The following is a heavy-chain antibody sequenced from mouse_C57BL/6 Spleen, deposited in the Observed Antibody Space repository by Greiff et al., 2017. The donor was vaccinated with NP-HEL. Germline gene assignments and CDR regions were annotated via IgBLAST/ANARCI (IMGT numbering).Heavy chain of an antibody. CDR3: ARRGSYYGFDY. D-gene: IGHD1-1*01. CDR1: GYSITSGYY. J-gene: IGHJ2*01. CDR2: ISYDGSN. V-gene: IGHV3-6*01. Sequence: VQLKESGPGLVKPSQSLSLTCSVTGYSITSGYYWNWIRQFPGNKLEWMGYISYDGSNNYNPSLKNRISITRDTSKNQFFLKLNSVTTEDTATYYCARRGSYYGFDYWGQGTTLTVSS.